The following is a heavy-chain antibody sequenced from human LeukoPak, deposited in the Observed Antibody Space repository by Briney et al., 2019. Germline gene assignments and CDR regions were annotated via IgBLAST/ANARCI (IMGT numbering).Heavy chain of an antibody. J-gene: IGHJ4*02. CDR3: ARFNYDILTGYVFDY. V-gene: IGHV1-18*04. CDR2: ISAYNGNT. CDR1: GYTFTNYG. D-gene: IGHD3-9*01. Sequence: ASVMVSCKASGYTFTNYGISWVRQAPGQGLEWMGWISAYNGNTNYAQKLQGRVTMTTDTSTSTAYMELRSLRSDDTAVYYCARFNYDILTGYVFDYWGQGTLVTVSS.